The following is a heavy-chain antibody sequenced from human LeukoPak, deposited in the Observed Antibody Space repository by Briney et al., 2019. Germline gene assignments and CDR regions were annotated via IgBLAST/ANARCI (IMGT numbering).Heavy chain of an antibody. CDR3: AKRRYDSSGHFDS. CDR2: ISGSGSYT. Sequence: PGGSLRLSCAASRFTVSDYSMSWVRQAPGKGLEWVSAISGSGSYTDYADSVKGRFTISKDNSKNTLYMRMSSLRAEDTAVYYCAKRRYDSSGHFDSWGQGTLVTVSS. J-gene: IGHJ4*02. CDR1: RFTVSDYS. V-gene: IGHV3-23*01. D-gene: IGHD3-22*01.